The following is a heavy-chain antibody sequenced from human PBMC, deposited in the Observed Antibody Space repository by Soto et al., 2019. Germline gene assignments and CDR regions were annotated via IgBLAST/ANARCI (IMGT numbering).Heavy chain of an antibody. CDR2: IYHSGST. D-gene: IGHD7-27*01. CDR3: ARDSGWFDP. J-gene: IGHJ5*02. Sequence: QLQLHESGPGLVRPSETLSLTCTVSGGSIRISDYFWGWIRQPPGKALEWIASIYHSGSTYYNPSLKGRVTMTVDTSKSQFAPTLNSVTAADTAVYYGARDSGWFDPWGQGTLVTVSS. V-gene: IGHV4-39*01. CDR1: GGSIRISDYF.